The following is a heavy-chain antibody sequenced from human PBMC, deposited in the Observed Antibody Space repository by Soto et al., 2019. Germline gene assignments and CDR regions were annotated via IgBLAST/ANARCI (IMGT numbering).Heavy chain of an antibody. CDR3: AKDGGFGELFLYYYMDV. CDR1: GFTFDDYA. D-gene: IGHD3-10*01. CDR2: ISWNSGSI. V-gene: IGHV3-9*01. Sequence: EVQLVESGGGLVQPGRSLRLSCAASGFTFDDYAMHWVRQAPGKGLEWVSGISWNSGSIGYADSVKGRFTISRDNAKNSLDLQMNSLRAEDTALYYCAKDGGFGELFLYYYMDVWGKGTTVTVSS. J-gene: IGHJ6*03.